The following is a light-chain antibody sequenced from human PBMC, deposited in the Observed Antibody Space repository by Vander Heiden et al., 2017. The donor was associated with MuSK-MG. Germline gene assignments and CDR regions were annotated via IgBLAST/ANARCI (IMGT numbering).Light chain of an antibody. CDR1: NIGSKN. CDR3: QVWDSSTQGVV. Sequence: YELTQPLSVSVALGQTARITRGGNNIGSKNVHWYQQKPGQSPVLVIYRDSNRPSGIPERFSGSNSGNTATLTISRAQAGDEADYYCQVWDSSTQGVVFGGGTKLTVL. CDR2: RDS. V-gene: IGLV3-9*01. J-gene: IGLJ2*01.